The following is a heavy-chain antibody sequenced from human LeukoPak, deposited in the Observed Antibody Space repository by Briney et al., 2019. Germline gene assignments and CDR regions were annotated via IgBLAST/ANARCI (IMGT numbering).Heavy chain of an antibody. J-gene: IGHJ6*02. D-gene: IGHD6-13*01. V-gene: IGHV1-8*01. CDR3: ARGGIAAAGNYYYYGMDV. Sequence: ASVKVSCKASGYTFTSYDINWMRQAIGQGLEWMGWMSPNSGNTGYAQKFQGRVTMTRDTSTGTAYLELSSLRSEDSAVYYCARGGIAAAGNYYYYGMDVWGQGTTVTVSS. CDR1: GYTFTSYD. CDR2: MSPNSGNT.